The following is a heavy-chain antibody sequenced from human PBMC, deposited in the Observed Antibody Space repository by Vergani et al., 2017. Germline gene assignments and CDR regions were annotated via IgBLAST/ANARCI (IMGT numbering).Heavy chain of an antibody. J-gene: IGHJ1*01. Sequence: VQLVESGGGVVQPGRSLRLSCAASGFTFSSYSMNWVRQAPGKGLEWVSYISSSSSTIYYADSVKGRFTLSRDNAKNSLYLQRKSLRAEDTALYYCAREGGGYCSSTSCYGSLDLAEYFQHWGQGTLVTVSS. CDR3: AREGGGYCSSTSCYGSLDLAEYFQH. CDR1: GFTFSSYS. V-gene: IGHV3-48*01. CDR2: ISSSSSTI. D-gene: IGHD2-2*01.